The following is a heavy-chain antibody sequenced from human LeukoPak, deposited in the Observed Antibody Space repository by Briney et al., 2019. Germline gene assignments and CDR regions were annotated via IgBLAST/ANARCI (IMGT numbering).Heavy chain of an antibody. CDR2: ISSSSSTI. Sequence: GGSLRLSCAASGFTFSSYSMNWVRQAPGKGLEWVSYISSSSSTIYYADSVKGRFTISRDNAKNSLYLQMNSLRAEDTAVYYCARDLTLSLRRRPPYFDYWGQGTLVTVSS. D-gene: IGHD5/OR15-5a*01. CDR3: ARDLTLSLRRRPPYFDY. V-gene: IGHV3-48*04. J-gene: IGHJ4*02. CDR1: GFTFSSYS.